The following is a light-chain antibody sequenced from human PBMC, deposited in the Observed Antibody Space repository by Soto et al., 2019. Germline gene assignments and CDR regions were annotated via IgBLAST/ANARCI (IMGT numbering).Light chain of an antibody. CDR3: CSYAGSYINVI. V-gene: IGLV2-11*01. CDR1: SSDVGGYNY. J-gene: IGLJ2*01. Sequence: QSVLTQPRSVSGSPGQSVTISCTGTSSDVGGYNYVSWYQHHPGKAPKLMIYDVSKRPSGVPDRFSGSKSGNTASLTISGLQAEDEADYYCCSYAGSYINVIFGGGTKLTVL. CDR2: DVS.